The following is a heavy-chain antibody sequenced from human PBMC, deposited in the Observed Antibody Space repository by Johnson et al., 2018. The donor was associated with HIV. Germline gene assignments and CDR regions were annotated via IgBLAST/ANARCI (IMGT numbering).Heavy chain of an antibody. CDR1: GFTFSSYA. CDR3: ARAT. V-gene: IGHV3-30*04. J-gene: IGHJ3*01. Sequence: QVQLVESGGGVVQPGRSLRLSCAASGFTFSSYAMPWVRQAPGKGLEWVAVISYDGSNKYYADSVKGRFTISRDNSKNTLSLQMNSLRAEGTAVYYCARATWGRGTKVTVSS. CDR2: ISYDGSNK.